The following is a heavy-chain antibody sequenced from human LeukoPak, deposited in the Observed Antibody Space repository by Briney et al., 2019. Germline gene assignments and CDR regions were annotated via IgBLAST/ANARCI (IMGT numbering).Heavy chain of an antibody. CDR2: IYYSGST. D-gene: IGHD3-3*01. V-gene: IGHV4-59*01. J-gene: IGHJ4*02. Sequence: SETLSLTCTVSGGSISSYYWSWIRQPPGKGLEWIGYIYYSGSTNYNPSLKSRVTISVDTSKNQFSLKLSSVTAADTAVYYCASRKPLWSGYFFDYWGQGTLVTVSS. CDR1: GGSISSYY. CDR3: ASRKPLWSGYFFDY.